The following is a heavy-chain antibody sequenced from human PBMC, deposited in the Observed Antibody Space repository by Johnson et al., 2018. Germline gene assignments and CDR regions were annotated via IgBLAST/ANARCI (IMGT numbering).Heavy chain of an antibody. D-gene: IGHD3-22*01. CDR1: GFIFSTCS. Sequence: VQLQESGGALIQPGGSLRLSCVASGFIFSTCSMIWVRQAPGKGLEWVSYISSHSSTMYYADSVRGRFTISRDKSKNTLYLQMASLRAEDMAVYYCARDTSGYSYEYIQYWGQGTLVTVSS. V-gene: IGHV3-48*01. J-gene: IGHJ1*01. CDR2: ISSHSSTM. CDR3: ARDTSGYSYEYIQY.